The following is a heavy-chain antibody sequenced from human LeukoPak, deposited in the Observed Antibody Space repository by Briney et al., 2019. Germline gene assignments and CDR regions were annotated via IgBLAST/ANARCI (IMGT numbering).Heavy chain of an antibody. V-gene: IGHV1-69*13. D-gene: IGHD1-26*01. Sequence: SVKVSCKASGGTFSSYATSWVRQAPGQGLEWMGGIIPIFGTANYAQKFQGRVTITADESTSTAYMELSSLRSEDTAVYYCACRSGSYNDAFDIWGQGTMVTVSS. J-gene: IGHJ3*02. CDR1: GGTFSSYA. CDR3: ACRSGSYNDAFDI. CDR2: IIPIFGTA.